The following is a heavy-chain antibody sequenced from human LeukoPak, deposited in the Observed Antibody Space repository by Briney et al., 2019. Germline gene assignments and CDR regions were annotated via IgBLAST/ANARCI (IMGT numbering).Heavy chain of an antibody. CDR1: GFTFSSYS. Sequence: PGGSLRLSCAASGFTFSSYSMNWVRQAPGKGLEWVSSISSSSSYIYYADSVKGRFTISRDNSKNTLYLQMNSLRAEDTAVYYCARDSAVAFDYWGQGTLVTVSS. V-gene: IGHV3-21*04. CDR3: ARDSAVAFDY. CDR2: ISSSSSYI. J-gene: IGHJ4*02. D-gene: IGHD6-19*01.